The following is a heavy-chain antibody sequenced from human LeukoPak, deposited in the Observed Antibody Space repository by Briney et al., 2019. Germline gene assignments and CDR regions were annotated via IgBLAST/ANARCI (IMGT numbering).Heavy chain of an antibody. J-gene: IGHJ4*02. CDR3: ARGYDSSGYYHSDFDY. CDR1: GGTFSGYA. CDR2: IIPIFGIA. Sequence: ASVKVSCKASGGTFSGYAISWVGQARGQGLEWMGRIIPIFGIANYAQKFQGRVTITADKSTSTAYMELSSLRSEDTAVYYCARGYDSSGYYHSDFDYWGQGTLVTVSS. D-gene: IGHD3-22*01. V-gene: IGHV1-69*04.